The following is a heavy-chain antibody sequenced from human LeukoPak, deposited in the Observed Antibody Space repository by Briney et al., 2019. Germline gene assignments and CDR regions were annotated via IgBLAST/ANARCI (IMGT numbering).Heavy chain of an antibody. J-gene: IGHJ4*02. Sequence: GGSLRLSCAASGFTFSNYWVSWVRQAPGKGLEWVAVISYDGSNKYYADSVKGRFTISRDNSKNTLYLQMNSLRAEDTAVYYCARFSDSSSFDYWGQGTLVTVSS. CDR1: GFTFSNYW. V-gene: IGHV3-30-3*01. CDR3: ARFSDSSSFDY. D-gene: IGHD6-13*01. CDR2: ISYDGSNK.